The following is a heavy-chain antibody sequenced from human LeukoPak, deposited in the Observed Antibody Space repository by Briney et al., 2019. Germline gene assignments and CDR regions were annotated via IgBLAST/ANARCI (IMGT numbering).Heavy chain of an antibody. J-gene: IGHJ5*02. V-gene: IGHV1-18*01. D-gene: IGHD3-22*01. CDR1: GYTFTSYG. CDR2: ISAYNGNT. CDR3: ARAITMIVVELNWFDP. Sequence: ASVKVSCKASGYTFTSYGISWVRQAPGQGLEWMGWISAYNGNTNYAQKLQGRVTMTTDTSTSTPYMELRSLRSDDTAVYYCARAITMIVVELNWFDPWGQGTLVTVSS.